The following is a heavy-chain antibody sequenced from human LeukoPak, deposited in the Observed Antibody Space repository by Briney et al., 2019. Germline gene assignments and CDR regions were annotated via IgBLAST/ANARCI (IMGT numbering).Heavy chain of an antibody. CDR2: IKQDGSEK. J-gene: IGHJ6*02. CDR1: GSTFSTYW. CDR3: ARSRYYYGSGTYYGMDV. Sequence: GGSLRLSCAASGSTFSTYWMTWARQAPGKGLEWVANIKQDGSEKYYVDSVKGRFTISRDNAKNSLYLQMNSLRAEDTAVYYCARSRYYYGSGTYYGMDVWGQGTTVTVSS. D-gene: IGHD3-10*01. V-gene: IGHV3-7*01.